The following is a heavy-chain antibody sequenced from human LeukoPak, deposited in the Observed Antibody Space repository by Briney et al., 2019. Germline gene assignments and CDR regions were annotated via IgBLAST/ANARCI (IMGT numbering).Heavy chain of an antibody. V-gene: IGHV3-23*01. D-gene: IGHD4-17*01. J-gene: IGHJ3*02. Sequence: GGSLRLSCAASGFTFSSYAMSWVRQAPGKGLEWVSGISGSGGSTYYADSVKGRFTISRDNSKNTLYLQMNSLRAEDTAVYYCAKDPNDYGDYWAFDIWGQGTMVTVSS. CDR2: ISGSGGST. CDR1: GFTFSSYA. CDR3: AKDPNDYGDYWAFDI.